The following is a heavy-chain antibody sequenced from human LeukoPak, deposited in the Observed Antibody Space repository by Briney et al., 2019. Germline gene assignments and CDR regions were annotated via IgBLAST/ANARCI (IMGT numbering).Heavy chain of an antibody. Sequence: PGGTLRLSCAASGFTFSSYAMSWVRQAPGKGLEWVSAISGSGGSTYYADAVKGRFTISRDNSKNPLYLQMNSLRAEDTAVYYCAKDVYYDSSGYLDYWGQGTLVTVSS. J-gene: IGHJ4*02. CDR2: ISGSGGST. CDR3: AKDVYYDSSGYLDY. CDR1: GFTFSSYA. V-gene: IGHV3-23*01. D-gene: IGHD3-22*01.